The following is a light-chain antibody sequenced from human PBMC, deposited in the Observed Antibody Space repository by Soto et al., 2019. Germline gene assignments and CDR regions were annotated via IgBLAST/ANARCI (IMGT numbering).Light chain of an antibody. J-gene: IGKJ1*01. CDR2: DAS. CDR3: QQYNNYSWT. V-gene: IGKV1-5*01. Sequence: DIQMTQSPSTLSAFVGDRVTITCRASQSISTWLAWYQQKPGKAPKLLIYDASSLESGVPSRFSGSGSGTDFTLTISRLQPADFAIYYCQQYNNYSWTFGQGTTVEI. CDR1: QSISTW.